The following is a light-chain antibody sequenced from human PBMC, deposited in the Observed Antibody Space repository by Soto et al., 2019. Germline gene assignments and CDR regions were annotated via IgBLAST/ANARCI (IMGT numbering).Light chain of an antibody. CDR2: DAS. Sequence: DIQMTQSPSTLSASVGDRVTITCRASQSISDWLAWFQLKPGKAPNLLIYDASSLESGVPSRFSGSGSGTEFTLTISSLQPDDFATYYCQQYNNYSTFGQGTKVDIK. J-gene: IGKJ1*01. CDR3: QQYNNYST. CDR1: QSISDW. V-gene: IGKV1-5*01.